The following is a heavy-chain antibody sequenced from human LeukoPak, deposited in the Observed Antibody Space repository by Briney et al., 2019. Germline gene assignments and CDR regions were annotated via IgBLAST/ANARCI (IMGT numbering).Heavy chain of an antibody. D-gene: IGHD3-9*01. CDR3: AKEGPDILTGYYRPEYYFDY. J-gene: IGHJ4*02. CDR2: ISGSGGST. CDR1: GFTFSSYA. Sequence: GGSLRLSCAASGFTFSSYAMSWVRQAPGKGLEWVSAISGSGGSTYYADSVKGRFTTSRDNSKNTLYLQMNSLRAEDTAVYYCAKEGPDILTGYYRPEYYFDYWGQGTLVTVSS. V-gene: IGHV3-23*01.